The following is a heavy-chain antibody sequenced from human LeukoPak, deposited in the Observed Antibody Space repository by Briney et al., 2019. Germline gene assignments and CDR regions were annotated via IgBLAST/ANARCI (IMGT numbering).Heavy chain of an antibody. J-gene: IGHJ6*02. CDR2: INPSGGST. D-gene: IGHD6-6*01. CDR3: ARDQLAHYYYYGMDV. CDR1: GYTFTSYG. Sequence: ASVKVSCKASGYTFTSYGISWVRQAPGQGLEWMGIINPSGGSTSYAQKFQGRVTMTRDTSTSTVYMELSSLRSEDTAVYYCARDQLAHYYYYGMDVWGQGTTVTVSS. V-gene: IGHV1-46*01.